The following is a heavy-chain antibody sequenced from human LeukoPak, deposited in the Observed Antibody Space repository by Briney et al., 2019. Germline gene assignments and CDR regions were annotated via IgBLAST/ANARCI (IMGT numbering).Heavy chain of an antibody. D-gene: IGHD5-12*01. V-gene: IGHV4-38-2*02. Sequence: SETLSLTCTVSGYSISSGYYWGWIRQPPGKGLEWIGSIYHSGSTYYNPSLKSRVTISVDTSKNQFSLKLSSVTAADTAVYYCAREGRGYSGYVFDYWGQGTLVTVSS. CDR1: GYSISSGYY. CDR2: IYHSGST. J-gene: IGHJ4*02. CDR3: AREGRGYSGYVFDY.